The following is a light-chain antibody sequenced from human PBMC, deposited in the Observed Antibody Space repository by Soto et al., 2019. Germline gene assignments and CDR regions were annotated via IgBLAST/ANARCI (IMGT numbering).Light chain of an antibody. J-gene: IGKJ4*01. CDR1: QSVSSY. V-gene: IGKV3-11*01. CDR3: QQRSNWPPLT. CDR2: DAS. Sequence: EIVLTQSPATLSLSPGERATLSCRASQSVSSYLAWYQQKPGQAPRLLIYDASNRATGIPARFSGSGSGTDFTHTIRSLEPEDFAVYYCQQRSNWPPLTFGGGTKVEIK.